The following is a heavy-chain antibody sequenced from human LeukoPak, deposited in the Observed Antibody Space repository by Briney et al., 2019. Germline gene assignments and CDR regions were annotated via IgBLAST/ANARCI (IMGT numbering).Heavy chain of an antibody. J-gene: IGHJ3*02. Sequence: SVKVSCKASGYTFTGYYIHWVRQAPGQGLEWMGRIIPILGIANYAQKFQGRVTITADKSTSTAYMELSSLRSEDTAVYYCARRTYYDFWSGSPDAFDIWGQGTMVTVSS. V-gene: IGHV1-69*02. CDR2: IIPILGIA. CDR3: ARRTYYDFWSGSPDAFDI. CDR1: GYTFTGYY. D-gene: IGHD3-3*01.